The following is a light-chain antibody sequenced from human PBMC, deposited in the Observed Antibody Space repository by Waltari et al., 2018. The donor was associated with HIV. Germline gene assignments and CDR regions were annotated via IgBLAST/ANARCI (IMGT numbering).Light chain of an antibody. J-gene: IGLJ2*01. CDR3: QSYDSSLSGFVV. Sequence: QSVLTQPPSVSGAPGQRVTISCTGSSSNIGAGYDVHWYQQLPGTAPNVLIHGNTNRPSGVPDRFSGSKSGTSASLAITGLQAEDEADYYCQSYDSSLSGFVVFGGGTKVTVL. CDR1: SSNIGAGYD. V-gene: IGLV1-40*01. CDR2: GNT.